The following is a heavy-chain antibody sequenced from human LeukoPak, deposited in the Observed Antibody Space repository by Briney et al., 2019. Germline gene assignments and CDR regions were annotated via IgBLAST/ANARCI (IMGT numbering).Heavy chain of an antibody. CDR1: GGSISSYY. V-gene: IGHV4-59*01. J-gene: IGHJ6*03. Sequence: SETLSLTCTVSGGSISSYYWSWIRQPPGKGLEWIGYIYYSGSTNYNPSLKSRVTISVDTSKNQFSLKLSSVTAADTAVYYCARAFGSSTSFTSGYYYYMDVWGKGTTVTVSS. D-gene: IGHD2-2*01. CDR3: ARAFGSSTSFTSGYYYYMDV. CDR2: IYYSGST.